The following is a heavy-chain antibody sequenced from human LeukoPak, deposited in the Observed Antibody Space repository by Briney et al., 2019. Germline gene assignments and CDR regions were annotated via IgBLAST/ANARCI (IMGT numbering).Heavy chain of an antibody. Sequence: PGGSLRLSCAASGFTFSSYAMNWVRQAPGKGLEWVSAISGSGGSTFYADSVKGRFTIARDNSKNTLYLQMNSLRAEDTAVYYCAKAPYDFWSAPSTVYFDYWGQGTLVTVSS. V-gene: IGHV3-23*01. CDR3: AKAPYDFWSAPSTVYFDY. CDR1: GFTFSSYA. J-gene: IGHJ4*02. CDR2: ISGSGGST. D-gene: IGHD3-3*01.